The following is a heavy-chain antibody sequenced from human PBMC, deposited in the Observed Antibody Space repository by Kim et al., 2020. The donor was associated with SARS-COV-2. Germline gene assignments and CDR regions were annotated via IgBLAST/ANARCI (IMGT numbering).Heavy chain of an antibody. CDR3: ARDPSYESSGLDLGY. Sequence: VKGRFTIARDNSKTTLYLQMNSLRAEDTAVYYCARDPSYESSGLDLGYWGQGTLVTVSS. J-gene: IGHJ4*02. D-gene: IGHD3-22*01. V-gene: IGHV3-30*07.